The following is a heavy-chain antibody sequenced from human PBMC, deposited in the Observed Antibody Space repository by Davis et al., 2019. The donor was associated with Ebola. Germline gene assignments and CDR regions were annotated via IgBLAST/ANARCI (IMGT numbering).Heavy chain of an antibody. J-gene: IGHJ6*02. CDR3: ARDPAAARGYYGMDV. V-gene: IGHV3-53*01. CDR2: IYSGGST. CDR1: GFTVSYNY. Sequence: GGSLRLSCAASGFTVSYNYMSWVRQAPGKGLEWVSVIYSGGSTYYADSVKGRFTISRDNSKNTLYLQMNSLRAEDTAVYYCARDPAAARGYYGMDVWGQGTTVTVSS. D-gene: IGHD1-26*01.